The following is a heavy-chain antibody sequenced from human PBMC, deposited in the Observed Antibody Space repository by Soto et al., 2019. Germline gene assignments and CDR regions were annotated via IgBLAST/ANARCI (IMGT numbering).Heavy chain of an antibody. CDR3: ERSSGGVFGIIIVASNWLPP. CDR2: IKPNGGST. D-gene: IGHD5-12*01. Sequence: ASGKVSCKAPADTFTSYYIHGVRQAPGHRLEWMGIIKPNGGSTRFAQTFQGRITTTTDTSTSTVYMELRSLRSEDTVVDYRERSSGGVFGIIIVASNWLPPWGQASLVPVCS. J-gene: IGHJ5*02. CDR1: ADTFTSYY. V-gene: IGHV1-46*01.